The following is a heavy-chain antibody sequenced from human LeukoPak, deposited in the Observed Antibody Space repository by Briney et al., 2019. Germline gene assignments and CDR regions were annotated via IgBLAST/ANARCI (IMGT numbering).Heavy chain of an antibody. CDR3: ARSSDLDV. J-gene: IGHJ6*02. V-gene: IGHV4-39*01. CDR1: GGSISSSSYY. CDR2: IYYSGST. D-gene: IGHD3-3*01. Sequence: SETLSLTCTVSGGSISSSSYYWGWIRQPPGKGLEWIGSIYYSGSTYYNPSLKSRVTISVDTSKNQFSLKLSSVTAADTAVYYCARSSDLDVWGQGTTVTVSS.